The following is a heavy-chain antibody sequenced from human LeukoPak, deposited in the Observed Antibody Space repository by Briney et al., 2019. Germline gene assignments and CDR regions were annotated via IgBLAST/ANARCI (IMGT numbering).Heavy chain of an antibody. D-gene: IGHD1-14*01. Sequence: GGSLRLSCAASGFNVSTNYMTWVRQAPGKGLEWVSVLYSGGRTYYADSVKGRFTISRDNSKNTLYLQMNSLRVEDTAVYYCARDLFPEAGDYWGQGTLVTVSS. CDR1: GFNVSTNY. V-gene: IGHV3-66*01. J-gene: IGHJ4*02. CDR2: LYSGGRT. CDR3: ARDLFPEAGDY.